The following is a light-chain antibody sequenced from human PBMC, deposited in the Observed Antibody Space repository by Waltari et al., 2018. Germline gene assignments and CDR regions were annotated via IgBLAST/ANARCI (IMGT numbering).Light chain of an antibody. CDR1: SADIGIYNY. CDR2: DVT. V-gene: IGLV2-14*03. Sequence: QSALTQPAAMSGSPGQSITMSCTGTSADIGIYNYVSWYQHHPGEAPKLIIFDVTKRPSGIHDRFPGSKSGKTASLTISGLQTEDEGHYYCSSHTTTSTLFFGGGTKLTVL. J-gene: IGLJ2*01. CDR3: SSHTTTSTLF.